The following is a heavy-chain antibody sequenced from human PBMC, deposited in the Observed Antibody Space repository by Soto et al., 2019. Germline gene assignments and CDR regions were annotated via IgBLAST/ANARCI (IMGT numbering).Heavy chain of an antibody. D-gene: IGHD1-1*01. CDR3: ARNAGTLPSYYYGMDV. V-gene: IGHV4-59*01. CDR1: GGSISSYY. J-gene: IGHJ6*02. CDR2: IYYSGST. Sequence: QVQLQESGPGLVKPSETLSLTCTVSGGSISSYYWSWIRQPPGKGLEWIGYIYYSGSTNYNPSLKSRVTISVDTSKNQFSLKLSSVTAADTAVYYCARNAGTLPSYYYGMDVWGQGTTVTVSS.